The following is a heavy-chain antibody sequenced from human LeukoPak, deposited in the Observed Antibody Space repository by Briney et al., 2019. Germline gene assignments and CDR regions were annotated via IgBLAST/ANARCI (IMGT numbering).Heavy chain of an antibody. Sequence: ASVKVSCKASGGTFSSYAISWVRQAPGQGLEWMGGIIPIFGTANYAQKFQGRVTITADESTSTAYMELSRLRSDDTAVYYCARRGKSSGCLDYWGQGTLVTVSS. V-gene: IGHV1-69*13. CDR2: IIPIFGTA. D-gene: IGHD3-22*01. CDR1: GGTFSSYA. J-gene: IGHJ4*02. CDR3: ARRGKSSGCLDY.